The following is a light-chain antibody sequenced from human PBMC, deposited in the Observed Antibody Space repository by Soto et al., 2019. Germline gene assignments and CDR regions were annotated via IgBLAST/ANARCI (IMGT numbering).Light chain of an antibody. CDR2: EVS. Sequence: QSALTQPASVSGSPGQSITISCTGTSSDVGGYNYVSWYLQHPGRAPKLMIYEVSNRPSGVSNRVSGSKSGNTASLTISGLQAEDEADYYCSSYTSITTRVFGTGTKVTVL. CDR1: SSDVGGYNY. V-gene: IGLV2-14*01. J-gene: IGLJ1*01. CDR3: SSYTSITTRV.